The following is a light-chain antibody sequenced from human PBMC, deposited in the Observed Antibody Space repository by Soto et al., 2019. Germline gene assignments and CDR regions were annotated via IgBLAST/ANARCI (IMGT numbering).Light chain of an antibody. CDR1: QSVSSN. CDR3: QQYNNWPPWT. CDR2: AAS. V-gene: IGKV3-15*01. Sequence: ELVMTQSPATLSVSPGERATLSCRASQSVSSNLAWYQQKPGLAPRLLIYAASTRATGIPARFSGSGSGTEFTLTISSLQSEDFAVYYCQQYNNWPPWTFGQGTKVDIK. J-gene: IGKJ1*01.